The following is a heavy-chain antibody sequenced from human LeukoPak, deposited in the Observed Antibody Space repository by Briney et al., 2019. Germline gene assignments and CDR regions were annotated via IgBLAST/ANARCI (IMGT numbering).Heavy chain of an antibody. CDR1: GGSISSGSYY. D-gene: IGHD1-1*01. V-gene: IGHV4-39*07. CDR3: ARDGHNWNFDY. J-gene: IGHJ4*02. Sequence: SETLSLTCTVSGGSISSGSYYWGWVRQPPGKGLEWIGVIYYSGNTYYNPSLKTRVTISVVTSKNHFSLRLNSVTAADTAVYYCARDGHNWNFDYWGQGTLVTVSS. CDR2: IYYSGNT.